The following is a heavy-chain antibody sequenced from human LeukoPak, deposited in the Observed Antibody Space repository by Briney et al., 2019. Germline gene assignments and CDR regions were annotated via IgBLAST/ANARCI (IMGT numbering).Heavy chain of an antibody. CDR3: AREGEDIVVVPAATGAFDI. CDR1: GYTFTSYD. J-gene: IGHJ3*02. CDR2: MNPNSGNT. Sequence: ASVKVSCKASGYTFTSYDINWVRQATGQGLEWMGWMNPNSGNTGYAQKFQGRVTMTRNTSISTAYMELSSLRSEDTAVYYCAREGEDIVVVPAATGAFDIWGQGTMVTVSS. V-gene: IGHV1-8*01. D-gene: IGHD2-2*01.